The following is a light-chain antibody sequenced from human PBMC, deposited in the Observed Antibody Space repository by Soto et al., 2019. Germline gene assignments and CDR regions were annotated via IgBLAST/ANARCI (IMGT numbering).Light chain of an antibody. J-gene: IGKJ3*01. CDR2: WAS. CDR3: QQYYSTPFT. V-gene: IGKV4-1*01. CDR1: QSVLYSSNNKNY. Sequence: DVVMTQSPDSLAVSLGERATINCKSSQSVLYSSNNKNYLAWYQQKPGQPPKLLIYWASTRESGVPDRFSGSGSGTDFTLTISSLQAEDVAVYYCQQYYSTPFTFRPGTKVDIK.